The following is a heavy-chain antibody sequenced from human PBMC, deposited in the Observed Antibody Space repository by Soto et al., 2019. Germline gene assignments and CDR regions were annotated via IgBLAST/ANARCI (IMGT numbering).Heavy chain of an antibody. D-gene: IGHD6-19*01. Sequence: ASVKVSCKASGFAFSSSTFQWVRQARGQRLEWIGWLVVGSNNKKYAPGFQERVTISGDMSTGTTYLELNSLRSGDTAVYYCAAERSGGPYGMDVWGQGTTVTVSS. CDR1: GFAFSSST. CDR3: AAERSGGPYGMDV. J-gene: IGHJ6*02. CDR2: LVVGSNNK. V-gene: IGHV1-58*01.